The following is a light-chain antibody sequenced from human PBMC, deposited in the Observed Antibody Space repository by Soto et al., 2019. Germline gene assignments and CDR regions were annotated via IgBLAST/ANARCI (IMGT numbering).Light chain of an antibody. CDR1: SSDVDGYDY. J-gene: IGLJ1*01. V-gene: IGLV2-14*01. CDR3: SSYTISSPYV. Sequence: QSVLTQPASVSGSPGQSITISCTGTSSDVDGYDYVSWYQQHPGKAPKLMIYDVSNRPSGVSNRFSGSKSGNTASLTISRLQAEDEADYFCSSYTISSPYVFGTGTQLTVL. CDR2: DVS.